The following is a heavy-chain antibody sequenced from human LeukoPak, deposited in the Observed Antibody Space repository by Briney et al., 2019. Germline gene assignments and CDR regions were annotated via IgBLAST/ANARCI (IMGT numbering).Heavy chain of an antibody. CDR2: ISSSSSYI. V-gene: IGHV3-21*01. CDR3: TRANYYDSSGYYYEYLFAMNY. J-gene: IGHJ4*02. D-gene: IGHD3-22*01. Sequence: GGSLRLSCAASGFTFSSYSMNWVRQAPGKGLEWVSSISSSSSYIYYADSVKGRFTISRDNAKNSLYLQMNSLRAEDTAVYYCTRANYYDSSGYYYEYLFAMNYWGQGTLVTVSS. CDR1: GFTFSSYS.